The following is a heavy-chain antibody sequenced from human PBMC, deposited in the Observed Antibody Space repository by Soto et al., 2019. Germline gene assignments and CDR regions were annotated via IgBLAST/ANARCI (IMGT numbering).Heavy chain of an antibody. V-gene: IGHV4-4*02. CDR3: ARGDIVLVPAAIAYYYYGMDV. J-gene: IGHJ6*02. Sequence: SETLSLTCAVSGGSISSSNWWSWVRQPPGKGLEWIGEIYHSGSTNYNPSLKSRVTISVDKSKNQFSLKLSSVTAADTAVYYCARGDIVLVPAAIAYYYYGMDVWGQGTTVTVSS. CDR1: GGSISSSNW. CDR2: IYHSGST. D-gene: IGHD2-2*02.